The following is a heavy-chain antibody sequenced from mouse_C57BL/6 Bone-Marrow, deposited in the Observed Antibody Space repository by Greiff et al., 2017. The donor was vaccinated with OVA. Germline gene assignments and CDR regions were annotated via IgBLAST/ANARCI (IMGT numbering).Heavy chain of an antibody. D-gene: IGHD3-2*02. Sequence: EVQLQQSGPGLVKPSQSLSLTCSVTGYSITSGYYWNWIRQFPGNKLEWMGYISYDGSNNYNPSLKNRISITRDTSKNQFFLKLNSVTTEDTATYYCARQLRLRYFDVWGTGTTVTVSS. V-gene: IGHV3-6*01. J-gene: IGHJ1*03. CDR3: ARQLRLRYFDV. CDR2: ISYDGSN. CDR1: GYSITSGYY.